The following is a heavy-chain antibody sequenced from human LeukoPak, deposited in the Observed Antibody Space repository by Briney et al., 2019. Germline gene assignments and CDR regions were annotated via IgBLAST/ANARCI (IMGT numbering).Heavy chain of an antibody. CDR1: GFTFSSYA. CDR3: AKGIAGSRPPFDY. Sequence: GGSLRLSCEASGFTFSSYAMSWVRQAPGKGLEWVSGISGSGGSTNYADSVKGRFTISRDNSKNTLYLQMNSLRAEDTAVHYCAKGIAGSRPPFDYWGQGTLVTVSS. CDR2: ISGSGGST. J-gene: IGHJ4*02. V-gene: IGHV3-23*01.